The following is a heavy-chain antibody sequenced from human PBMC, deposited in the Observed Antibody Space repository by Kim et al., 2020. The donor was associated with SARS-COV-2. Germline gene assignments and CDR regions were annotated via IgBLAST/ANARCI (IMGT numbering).Heavy chain of an antibody. CDR1: GFTFSSYA. V-gene: IGHV3-23*01. D-gene: IGHD3-9*01. Sequence: GGSLRLSCAASGFTFSSYAMSWVRQAPGKGLEWVSAISGSGGSTYYADSVKGRFTISRDNSKNTLYLQMNSLRAEDTAVYYCAKPPPLSKSPNLKYVLRYFDWLTDGMDVWGQGTTVTVSS. CDR2: ISGSGGST. J-gene: IGHJ6*02. CDR3: AKPPPLSKSPNLKYVLRYFDWLTDGMDV.